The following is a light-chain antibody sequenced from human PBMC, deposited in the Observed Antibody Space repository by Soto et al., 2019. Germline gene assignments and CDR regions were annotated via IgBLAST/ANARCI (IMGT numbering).Light chain of an antibody. V-gene: IGKV3-15*01. CDR3: QQYNNWPLT. CDR1: QSVSSSY. CDR2: GAS. J-gene: IGKJ4*01. Sequence: DIVVTQSPATLSASPGEIFTLSFMSSQSVSSSYLAWYQQKPGQAPRLLIYGASSRATGIPARFSGSGSGTLFTLTISSLQSEDFAVYYCQQYNNWPLTFGGGTKVDIK.